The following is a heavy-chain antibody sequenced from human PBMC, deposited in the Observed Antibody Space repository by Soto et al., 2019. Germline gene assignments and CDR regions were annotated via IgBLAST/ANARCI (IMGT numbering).Heavy chain of an antibody. Sequence: ASVKVSCKTSGYIFSNSGISWMRQVPGQGLEWMGWISAYNGNTNYAQKFRDRVTLTTDTSTNTAYMELRSLRSDDTAVYYCARASGGGVGTTSYWGQGTLVTVSS. CDR2: ISAYNGNT. J-gene: IGHJ4*02. CDR3: ARASGGGVGTTSY. D-gene: IGHD1-26*01. V-gene: IGHV1-18*01. CDR1: GYIFSNSG.